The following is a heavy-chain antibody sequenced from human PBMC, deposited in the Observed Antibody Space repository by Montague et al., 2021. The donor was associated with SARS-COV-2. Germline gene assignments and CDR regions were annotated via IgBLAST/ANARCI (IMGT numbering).Heavy chain of an antibody. J-gene: IGHJ4*02. CDR3: ARGMIRGVTTPFDY. D-gene: IGHD3-10*01. V-gene: IGHV4-39*02. CDR1: SGSIISSGYY. CDR2: IYYSGTT. Sequence: SETLSLTCSVSSGSIISSGYYRGWIRQPPGKELEWIGNIYYSGTTYYNPSLQSRGTISVDTSKNHLSLKLSSVTAADTAMYFCARGMIRGVTTPFDYWGQGSQVTVSS.